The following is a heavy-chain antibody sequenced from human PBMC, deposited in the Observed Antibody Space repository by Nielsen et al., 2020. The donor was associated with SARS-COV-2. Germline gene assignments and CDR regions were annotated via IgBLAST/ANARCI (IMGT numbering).Heavy chain of an antibody. CDR1: GYTFTGYY. J-gene: IGHJ3*02. V-gene: IGHV1-2*06. Sequence: ASVKVSCKASGYTFTGYYMHWVRQAPGQGLEWMGRINPNSGGTNYAQKFQGRVTMTRDTSISTAYMELSRLRSDDTAVYYCARDGRYCSGGSCYDDAFDIWGQGTMVTVSS. CDR3: ARDGRYCSGGSCYDDAFDI. D-gene: IGHD2-15*01. CDR2: INPNSGGT.